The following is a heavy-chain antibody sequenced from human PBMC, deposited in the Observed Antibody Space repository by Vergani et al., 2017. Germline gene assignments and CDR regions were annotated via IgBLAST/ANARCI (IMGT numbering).Heavy chain of an antibody. CDR2: IRYDGSSE. J-gene: IGHJ6*02. V-gene: IGHV3-30*02. CDR1: GFTLNTYG. Sequence: QVQILQSGGGVVQPGGSLRLSCTLSGFTLNTYGIHWVRQAPGKGLEWVSFIRYDGSSEYYGDSVKGRFTISRGKSQNTVNLEMNSLGTEDTAVFFCANSVIGGRVGFAYLGMDVWGRGTTVTVSS. D-gene: IGHD3-16*01. CDR3: ANSVIGGRVGFAYLGMDV.